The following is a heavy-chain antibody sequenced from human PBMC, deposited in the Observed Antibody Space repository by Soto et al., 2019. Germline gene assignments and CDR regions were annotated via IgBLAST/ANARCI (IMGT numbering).Heavy chain of an antibody. CDR3: ARAKVLITPNWFDP. V-gene: IGHV1-18*01. CDR1: GYTFTTYG. J-gene: IGHJ5*02. Sequence: QVQLVQSGGEVKKPGASVKVSCKASGYTFTTYGITWVRQAPGQGLEYLGWISTYNGNTDFAQRVQNRLTLTTDTTTSTAYVELRSLRPDGTAVYYCARAKVLITPNWFDPGGEWTLVTVTS. D-gene: IGHD3-22*01. CDR2: ISTYNGNT.